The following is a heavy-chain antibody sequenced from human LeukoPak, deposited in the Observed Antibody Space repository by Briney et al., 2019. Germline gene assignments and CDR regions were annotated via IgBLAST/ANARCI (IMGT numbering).Heavy chain of an antibody. J-gene: IGHJ4*02. D-gene: IGHD6-13*01. CDR1: GFTFDDYG. CDR2: INWNGGST. Sequence: GGFLRLSCAASGFTFDDYGMSWVRQAPGKGLEWASGINWNGGSTGYADSVKGRFTISRDNAKNSLYLQMNSLRAEDTALYYCARKYSSSWYYFDYWGQGTLVTVSS. V-gene: IGHV3-20*04. CDR3: ARKYSSSWYYFDY.